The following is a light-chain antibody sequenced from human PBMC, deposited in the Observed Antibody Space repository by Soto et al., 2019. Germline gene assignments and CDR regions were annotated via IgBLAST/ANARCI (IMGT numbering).Light chain of an antibody. Sequence: QSLLTQPPSASGSPGQSVTISCTGTSSDVGGYNFVSWYQQHAGKVPRLMIYEVNKRPSGVPDRFSGSKSGNTASLTVSGLQPEDEADYYCSSYAGTSYVFGTGTKVTVL. J-gene: IGLJ1*01. CDR1: SSDVGGYNF. CDR2: EVN. V-gene: IGLV2-8*01. CDR3: SSYAGTSYV.